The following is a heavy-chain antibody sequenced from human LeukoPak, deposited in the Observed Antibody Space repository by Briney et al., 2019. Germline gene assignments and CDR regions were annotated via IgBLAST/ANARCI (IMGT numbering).Heavy chain of an antibody. J-gene: IGHJ4*02. Sequence: GGSLRLSCAASGFTFTSYAMSWVRQAPGKGLEWVSAISGSGGSTYYADSVKGRFTISRDNSKNTLYLQMNSLRAEDTAVYYCGKGGGSSGCDYWGQGTLVTVSS. CDR3: GKGGGSSGCDY. D-gene: IGHD6-19*01. CDR1: GFTFTSYA. V-gene: IGHV3-23*01. CDR2: ISGSGGST.